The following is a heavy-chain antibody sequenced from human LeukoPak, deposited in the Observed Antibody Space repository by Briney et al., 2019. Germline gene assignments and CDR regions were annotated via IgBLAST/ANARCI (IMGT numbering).Heavy chain of an antibody. CDR1: GYTFTGYY. J-gene: IGHJ5*02. V-gene: IGHV1-2*02. Sequence: ASVKVSCKASGYTFTGYYMHWVRQAPGQGLERMGWINPNSGGTNYAQKFQGRVTMTRDTSISTAYMELSRLRSDDTAVYYCARDLPRIAAAVRWFDPWGQGTLVTVSS. D-gene: IGHD6-13*01. CDR3: ARDLPRIAAAVRWFDP. CDR2: INPNSGGT.